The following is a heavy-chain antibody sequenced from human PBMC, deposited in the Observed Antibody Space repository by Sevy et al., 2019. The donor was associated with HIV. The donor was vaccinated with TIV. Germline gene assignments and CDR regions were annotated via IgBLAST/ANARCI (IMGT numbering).Heavy chain of an antibody. CDR3: ARIHAPYDSSGYADY. J-gene: IGHJ4*02. CDR1: GYSFTSYW. V-gene: IGHV5-51*01. D-gene: IGHD3-22*01. CDR2: IYPGDSDT. Sequence: GESLKISCKGSGYSFTSYWIGWVRQMPGKGLEWMGIIYPGDSDTRYSPSFQGQVTISAEKSISTAYLKWSSLKASDTAMYYCARIHAPYDSSGYADYWGQGTLVTVSS.